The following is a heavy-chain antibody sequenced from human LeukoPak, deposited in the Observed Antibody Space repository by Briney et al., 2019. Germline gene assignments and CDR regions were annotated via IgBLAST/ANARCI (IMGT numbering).Heavy chain of an antibody. CDR3: VREHPDKTYYYYMDV. Sequence: SQTLSLTCTVSGGSITSGSYYWSWVRQPAGKGLEWIGRIYFGGSTTYNPSLESRVTMSVDTSKNQISLRLDSATAADTAVYYCVREHPDKTYYYYMDVWGNGTTVTVSS. CDR1: GGSITSGSYY. J-gene: IGHJ6*03. V-gene: IGHV4-61*02. CDR2: IYFGGST.